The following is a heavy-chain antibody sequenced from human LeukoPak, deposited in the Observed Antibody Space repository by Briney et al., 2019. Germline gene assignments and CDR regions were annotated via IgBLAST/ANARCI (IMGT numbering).Heavy chain of an antibody. Sequence: ASVKVSCKASGGTFSSYAISWVRQAPGQGLEWMGGIIPIFGTANYAQKFQGRVTITADKSTSTTYMELSSLRSEDTAVYYCARAMGSSESIDYWGQGTLVTVSS. CDR2: IIPIFGTA. CDR3: ARAMGSSESIDY. CDR1: GGTFSSYA. D-gene: IGHD6-19*01. V-gene: IGHV1-69*06. J-gene: IGHJ4*02.